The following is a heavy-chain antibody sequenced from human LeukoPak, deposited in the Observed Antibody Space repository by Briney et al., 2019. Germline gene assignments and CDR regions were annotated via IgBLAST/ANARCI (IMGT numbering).Heavy chain of an antibody. Sequence: GASLKISCKGSGSIFTSYWIGWVRQMPGKGLEWMGIIYPGDSDTRYSPSFQGQVTISVDKSISTAYLQWSSLKASDTAMYYCARLGGDFWSGYYFDYWGQGTLVTVSS. CDR2: IYPGDSDT. D-gene: IGHD3-3*01. V-gene: IGHV5-51*01. J-gene: IGHJ4*02. CDR1: GSIFTSYW. CDR3: ARLGGDFWSGYYFDY.